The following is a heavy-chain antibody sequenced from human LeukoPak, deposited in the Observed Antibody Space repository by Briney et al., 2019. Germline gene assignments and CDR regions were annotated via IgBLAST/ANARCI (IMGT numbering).Heavy chain of an antibody. D-gene: IGHD5-12*01. Sequence: GGSLRLSCAASGFTFSSYGMHWVRQAPGKGLEWVARINPDGGITNYADSVRGRFTISRDNAKNTLYLQMNSLRAEDTAVYYCAKDFTGYSDIWGQGTLVTVSS. J-gene: IGHJ4*02. CDR1: GFTFSSYG. V-gene: IGHV3-74*01. CDR2: INPDGGIT. CDR3: AKDFTGYSDI.